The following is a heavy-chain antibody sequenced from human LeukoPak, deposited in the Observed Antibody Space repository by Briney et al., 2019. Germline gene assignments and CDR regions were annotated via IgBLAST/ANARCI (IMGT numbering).Heavy chain of an antibody. CDR1: GYTFTSYG. J-gene: IGHJ4*02. CDR3: AREAKFPDYDILTGYYSAQYFDY. V-gene: IGHV1-18*04. Sequence: ASVKVACKASGYTFTSYGISWVRQAPGQGLEWMGWISAYNGNTNYAQKLQGRDTMTTDTSTSTAYMELRSLTSDDTAVYYCAREAKFPDYDILTGYYSAQYFDYWGQGTLVTVSS. D-gene: IGHD3-9*01. CDR2: ISAYNGNT.